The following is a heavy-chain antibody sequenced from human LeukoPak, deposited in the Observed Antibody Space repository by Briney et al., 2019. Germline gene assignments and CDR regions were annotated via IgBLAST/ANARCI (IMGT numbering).Heavy chain of an antibody. Sequence: GESLRLSCAASGFTFSSYAMSWVRQAPGKGLEWVSAISGSGGSTNYADSVKGRFTISRDNSKNTLYLQMNSLRAEDTAVYYCAKDLFFISRSYFDYWGQGTLVTVSS. J-gene: IGHJ4*02. V-gene: IGHV3-23*01. CDR2: ISGSGGST. D-gene: IGHD3-10*01. CDR1: GFTFSSYA. CDR3: AKDLFFISRSYFDY.